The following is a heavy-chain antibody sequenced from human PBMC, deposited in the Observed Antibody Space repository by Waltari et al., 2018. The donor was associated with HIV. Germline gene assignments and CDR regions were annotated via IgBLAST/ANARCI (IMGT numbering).Heavy chain of an antibody. CDR1: VSSFRGFH. V-gene: IGHV4-34*01. Sequence: QVQLKPWGPRLLKPSEPLSLTCAVSVSSFRGFHWTWIRQYPGKGLEWIGDINHSGVTNYNPSLKSRVAISADASKNQFSLSLSSVTAADTAVYYCARRDDGLRFNYNGNWFDPWGQGTLVTVS. J-gene: IGHJ5*02. D-gene: IGHD1-1*01. CDR2: INHSGVT. CDR3: ARRDDGLRFNYNGNWFDP.